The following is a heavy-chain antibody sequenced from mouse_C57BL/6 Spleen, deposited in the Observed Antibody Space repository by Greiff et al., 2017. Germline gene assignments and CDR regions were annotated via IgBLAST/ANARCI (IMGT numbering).Heavy chain of an antibody. CDR1: GYTFTDYY. V-gene: IGHV1-19*01. J-gene: IGHJ4*01. CDR3: ARDSPYDYDPSYAMDY. Sequence: EVQLQQSGPVLVKPGASVKMSCKASGYTFTDYYMNWVKQSHGKSLEWIGVINPYNGGTSYNQKFKGKATLTVDKSSSTAYMELNSLTSEDSAVYYCARDSPYDYDPSYAMDYWGQGTSVTVSS. D-gene: IGHD2-4*01. CDR2: INPYNGGT.